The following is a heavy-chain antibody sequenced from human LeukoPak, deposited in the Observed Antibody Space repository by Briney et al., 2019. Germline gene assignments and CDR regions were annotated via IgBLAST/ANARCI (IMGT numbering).Heavy chain of an antibody. V-gene: IGHV4-39*01. Sequence: SETLSLTCSVSVDSVSNSHFYWAWIRQPPGKGLEWIVSVYYIETTYYNSSLKSRVTISVDASKNQFPLSLNSVTAADTAVYYCARRRSHPDSAFDFWGQGTMVTVSS. D-gene: IGHD1-14*01. CDR1: VDSVSNSHFY. CDR2: VYYIETT. CDR3: ARRRSHPDSAFDF. J-gene: IGHJ3*01.